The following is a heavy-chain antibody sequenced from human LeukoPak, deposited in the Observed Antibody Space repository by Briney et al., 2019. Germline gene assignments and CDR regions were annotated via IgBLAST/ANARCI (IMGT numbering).Heavy chain of an antibody. CDR3: TRVVTMVRDQYNWFDP. CDR2: IRSKAYGGTT. D-gene: IGHD3-10*01. CDR1: GLTFGDYA. J-gene: IGHJ5*02. Sequence: GRSLRLSCTASGLTFGDYAMSWVRQAPGKGLEWVGFIRSKAYGGTTEYAASVKGRFTISRDDSKSIAYLQMNSLKTEDTAVYYCTRVVTMVRDQYNWFDPWGQGTLVTVSS. V-gene: IGHV3-49*04.